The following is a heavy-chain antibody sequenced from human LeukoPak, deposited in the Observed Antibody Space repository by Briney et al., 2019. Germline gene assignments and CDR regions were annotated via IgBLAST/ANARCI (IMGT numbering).Heavy chain of an antibody. CDR1: GFTFSSYD. Sequence: GGSLRLSCAASGFTFSSYDMHWVRQAPGKGLEWVAFIRYDGSNKYYADSVKGRFTISRDNSKNTLYLQMNSLRAEDTAVYYSAEGHTAMVPNADWGQGTLVTVSS. V-gene: IGHV3-30*02. J-gene: IGHJ4*02. CDR3: AEGHTAMVPNAD. CDR2: IRYDGSNK. D-gene: IGHD5-18*01.